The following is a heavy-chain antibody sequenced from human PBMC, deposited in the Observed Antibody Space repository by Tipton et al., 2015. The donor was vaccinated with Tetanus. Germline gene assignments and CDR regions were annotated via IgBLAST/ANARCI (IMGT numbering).Heavy chain of an antibody. CDR3: ARGGSYSYGPRGFDL. CDR2: INHSGST. V-gene: IGHV4-4*02. J-gene: IGHJ2*01. Sequence: SLRLSCAVSGGSIRSSNWWSWVRQTPGKGLEWIGEINHSGSTTYGPSFKSRVTISVDTPKNQFSLKLTSLTVADTAVYYCARGGSYSYGPRGFDLWGRGTLVTVSS. D-gene: IGHD5-18*01. CDR1: GGSIRSSNW.